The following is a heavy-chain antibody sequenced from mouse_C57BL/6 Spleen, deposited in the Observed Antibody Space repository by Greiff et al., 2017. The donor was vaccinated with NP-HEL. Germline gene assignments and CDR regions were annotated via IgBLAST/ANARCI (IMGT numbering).Heavy chain of an antibody. J-gene: IGHJ1*03. CDR3: ARGGYWYFDV. CDR1: GYTFTSYW. V-gene: IGHV1-52*01. CDR2: IDPSDSET. Sequence: QVQLQQPGAELVRPGSSVKLSCKASGYTFTSYWMHWVKQRPIQGLEWIGNIDPSDSETHYNQKFKDKATLTVDKSSSTAYMQLSSLTSEDSSVYYCARGGYWYFDVWGTGTTVTVSS.